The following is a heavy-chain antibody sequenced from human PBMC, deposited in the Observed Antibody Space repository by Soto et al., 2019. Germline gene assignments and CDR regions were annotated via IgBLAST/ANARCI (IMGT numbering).Heavy chain of an antibody. V-gene: IGHV1-8*01. Sequence: QVQLVQSGAEVKKPGASVKVSCKASGYTFTSYDINWVRQATGQGLEWMAWMNPNSGNTGYAQKFQGRVPMTRNTSISTAYMELSSLGSEDTGVYYCARGGDDVVVPAAPTWFDPWGQGTLVTV. J-gene: IGHJ5*02. CDR1: GYTFTSYD. CDR2: MNPNSGNT. D-gene: IGHD2-2*01. CDR3: ARGGDDVVVPAAPTWFDP.